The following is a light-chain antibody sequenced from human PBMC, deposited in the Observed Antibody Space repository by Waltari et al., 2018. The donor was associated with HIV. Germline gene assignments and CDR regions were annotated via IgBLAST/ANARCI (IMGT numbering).Light chain of an antibody. J-gene: IGLJ1*01. CDR3: SSYTSSSTVYV. V-gene: IGLV2-14*01. Sequence: QSALTQPASVSGSPGQSITISCTGTSSDVGGYNYASWYQPHPGKAPKLMIYDVSNRPSGVSNRFSGSKSGNTASLTISGLQAEDEADYYCSSYTSSSTVYVFGTGTKVTVL. CDR1: SSDVGGYNY. CDR2: DVS.